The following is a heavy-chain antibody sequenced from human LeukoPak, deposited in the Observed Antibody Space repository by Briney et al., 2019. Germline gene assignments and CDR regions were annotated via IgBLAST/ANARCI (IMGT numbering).Heavy chain of an antibody. J-gene: IGHJ4*02. D-gene: IGHD3-22*01. CDR1: GYTFTNYA. CDR3: VREGPEYYDSGLDH. V-gene: IGHV1-3*03. Sequence: ASVKVSCKASGYTFTNYAVHWVRQAPGQRLEWMAWINCGKGNTKYSQKLQGRIAITGDTSASTVYMELRSLRFEDMAVYYCVREGPEYYDSGLDHWGQGTLVTVSS. CDR2: INCGKGNT.